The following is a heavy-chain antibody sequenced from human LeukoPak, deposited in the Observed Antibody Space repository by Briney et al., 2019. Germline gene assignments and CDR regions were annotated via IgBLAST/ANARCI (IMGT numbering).Heavy chain of an antibody. D-gene: IGHD3-22*01. CDR2: ISGSGGST. V-gene: IGHV3-23*01. CDR3: TTDVGSGYYYYFDY. J-gene: IGHJ4*02. Sequence: GGSLRLSCAASGFTFSSYAMSWVRQAPGKGLEWVSAISGSGGSTYYADSVKGRFTISRDNSKNTLYLQMNSLKTEDTAVYYCTTDVGSGYYYYFDYWGQGTLVTVSS. CDR1: GFTFSSYA.